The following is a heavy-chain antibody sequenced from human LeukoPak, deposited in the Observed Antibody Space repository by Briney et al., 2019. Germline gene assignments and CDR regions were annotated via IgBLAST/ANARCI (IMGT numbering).Heavy chain of an antibody. V-gene: IGHV1-69*13. CDR1: GGTFSSYA. CDR3: ASDYGGNSLFGVDY. J-gene: IGHJ4*02. Sequence: ASVKVPCKASGGTFSSYAISWVRQAPGQGLEWMGGIIPIFGTANYAQKFQGRVTITADESTSTAYMELSSLRSEDTAVYYCASDYGGNSLFGVDYWGQGTLVTVSS. CDR2: IIPIFGTA. D-gene: IGHD4-23*01.